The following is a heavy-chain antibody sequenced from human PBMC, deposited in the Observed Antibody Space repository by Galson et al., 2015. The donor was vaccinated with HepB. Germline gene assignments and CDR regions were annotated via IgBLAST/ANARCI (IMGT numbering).Heavy chain of an antibody. V-gene: IGHV3-23*01. D-gene: IGHD4-17*01. J-gene: IGHJ4*02. CDR2: VSGRRGRT. CDR1: GFTFTNYA. CDR3: AKHDLYGDSSRGGSFDF. Sequence: SLILSCAASGFTFTNYAMNWVRQPPGKGLEWVSDVSGRRGRTTYADSVKGRFTISRDNSENTVYLQMNTLRADDTAVYYCAKHDLYGDSSRGGSFDFWGQGTLVTVSS.